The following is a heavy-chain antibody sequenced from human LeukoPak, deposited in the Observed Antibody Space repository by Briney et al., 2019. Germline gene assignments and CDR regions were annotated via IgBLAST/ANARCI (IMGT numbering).Heavy chain of an antibody. D-gene: IGHD6-13*01. CDR3: ARDGTDY. Sequence: PSETLSLTCTVSGYSISSGYYWGWIRQPPGKGLEWIGSIYYSGSTYYNPSLKSRVTISVDTSKNQFSLKLSSVTAADTAVYYCARDGTDYWGQGILVTVSS. CDR2: IYYSGST. CDR1: GYSISSGYY. V-gene: IGHV4-38-2*02. J-gene: IGHJ4*02.